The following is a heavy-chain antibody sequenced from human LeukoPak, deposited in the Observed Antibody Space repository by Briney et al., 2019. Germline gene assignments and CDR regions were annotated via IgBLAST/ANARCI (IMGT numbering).Heavy chain of an antibody. D-gene: IGHD6-13*01. Sequence: GASVKVSCKASGGTFSSYAISWVRQAPGQGLEWMGRIIPILGIANYAQKSQGRVTITADKSTSTAYMELSSLRSEDTAVYYCARGPSGVAAAGRRGIFDYWGQGTLVTVSS. CDR2: IIPILGIA. J-gene: IGHJ4*02. CDR1: GGTFSSYA. V-gene: IGHV1-69*04. CDR3: ARGPSGVAAAGRRGIFDY.